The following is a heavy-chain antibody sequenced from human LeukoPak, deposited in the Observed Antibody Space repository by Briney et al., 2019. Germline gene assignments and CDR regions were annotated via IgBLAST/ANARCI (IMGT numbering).Heavy chain of an antibody. CDR2: ISSTGTAM. Sequence: GGSLRLSCAASGFTFSDVYMSWRRETPGKGLEWVSYISSTGTAMDYADSVKGRFTIYKDNTKDSLFLQMNNLGVEDTAVYYCSKGHTYGMTWGQGPLVTVS. CDR1: GFTFSDVY. CDR3: SKGHTYGMT. V-gene: IGHV3-11*01. J-gene: IGHJ1*01. D-gene: IGHD5-18*01.